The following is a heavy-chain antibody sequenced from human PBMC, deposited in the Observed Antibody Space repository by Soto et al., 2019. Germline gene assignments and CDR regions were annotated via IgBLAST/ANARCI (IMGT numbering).Heavy chain of an antibody. V-gene: IGHV4-59*01. J-gene: IGHJ6*02. CDR2: IYYSGST. CDR3: ARDRGSSWYPYYYYGMDV. CDR1: GGTISSWY. Sequence: ASETLSLTCTVSGGTISSWYWSWIRQPPGKGLEWIGYIYYSGSTNYNPSLKSRVTISVDTSKNQFSLKLSSVTAADTAVYYCARDRGSSWYPYYYYGMDVWGQGTTVTVSS. D-gene: IGHD6-13*01.